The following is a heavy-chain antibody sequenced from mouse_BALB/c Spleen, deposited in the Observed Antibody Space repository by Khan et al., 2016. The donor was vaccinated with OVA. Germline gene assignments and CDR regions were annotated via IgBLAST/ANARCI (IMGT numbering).Heavy chain of an antibody. D-gene: IGHD1-1*01. V-gene: IGHV1-4*01. J-gene: IGHJ2*01. CDR2: INPSTGYT. CDR3: ARRGLRWDFDY. Sequence: QVQLKESGAELAKPGASVKMSCKASGYTFINYSILWVKQRPGQGLEWIGYINPSTGYTEYNQNFKDKATLTADKSSSTAYMQLSSLTSEDSAVEDRARRGLRWDFDYWGQGTTLTVSS. CDR1: GYTFINYS.